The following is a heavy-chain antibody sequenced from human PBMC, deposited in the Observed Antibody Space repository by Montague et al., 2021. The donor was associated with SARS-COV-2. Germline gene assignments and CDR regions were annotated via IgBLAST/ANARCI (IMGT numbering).Heavy chain of an antibody. Sequence: SETLSLTCTVSGASINSRYWSWIRQPPGKGLEWIGYYYSGSTKYNSSLKSRVTISVDTSKNQFSVKVTSVTAADTAVYYCARQGGSNYGWFDPWGQGTLVTVSS. J-gene: IGHJ5*02. D-gene: IGHD1-26*01. CDR2: YYSGST. CDR1: GASINSRY. CDR3: ARQGGSNYGWFDP. V-gene: IGHV4-59*08.